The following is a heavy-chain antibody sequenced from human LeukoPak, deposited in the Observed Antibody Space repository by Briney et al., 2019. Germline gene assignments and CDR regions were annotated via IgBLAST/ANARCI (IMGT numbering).Heavy chain of an antibody. CDR3: ARGNHNYGDYYGLDV. D-gene: IGHD4-17*01. Sequence: GGSLRLSCAASGFTFSGYWMHWVRQAPGKGLVWVSRINSDARSTSYADSVKGRFTISRDNAKNSLYLQMSSLRAEDTAVYYCARGNHNYGDYYGLDVWGQGTLVTVSS. V-gene: IGHV3-74*01. CDR2: INSDARST. CDR1: GFTFSGYW. J-gene: IGHJ4*02.